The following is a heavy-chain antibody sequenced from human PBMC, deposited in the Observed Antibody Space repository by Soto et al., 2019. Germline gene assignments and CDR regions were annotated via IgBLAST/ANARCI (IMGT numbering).Heavy chain of an antibody. J-gene: IGHJ4*02. Sequence: KPSETLSLTCAVYGGSFTGYYWSWIRQPPGKGLEWIGEIIHGGNTNYNPSLKSRVTISLDTSKNQFSLKLSSVTAADTAVYHCARVFCSSTSCHSYFDYWGQGTQVTVSS. CDR3: ARVFCSSTSCHSYFDY. D-gene: IGHD2-2*01. V-gene: IGHV4-34*12. CDR1: GGSFTGYY. CDR2: IIHGGNT.